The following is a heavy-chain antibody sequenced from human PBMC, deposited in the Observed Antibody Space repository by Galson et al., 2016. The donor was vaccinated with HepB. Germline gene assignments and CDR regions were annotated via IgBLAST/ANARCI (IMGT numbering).Heavy chain of an antibody. V-gene: IGHV6-1*01. CDR3: AREPPVVSPTYYYYMDV. D-gene: IGHD2-2*01. Sequence: CAISGDSVSSNNADWNWIRQSPSRGLEWLGKTXYWSKWYYDYSVSLKGRITISPDTSKNQFSLHLNSVTPEDTAVYYCAREPPVVSPTYYYYMDVWGEGTTVTVSS. CDR1: GDSVSSNNAD. CDR2: TXYWSKWYY. J-gene: IGHJ6*03.